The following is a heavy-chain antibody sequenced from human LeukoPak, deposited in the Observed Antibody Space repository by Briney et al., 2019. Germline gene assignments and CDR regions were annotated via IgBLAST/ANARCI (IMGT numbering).Heavy chain of an antibody. CDR1: GFTFSSYG. CDR3: ANGCSGWYERFFDY. D-gene: IGHD6-19*01. Sequence: GGSLRLSCAASGFTFSSYGMHWVRQAPGKGLEWVAFIRYDGSNKYYADSVKGRFTISRDNSKNTLYLQMNSLRAEDTAVYYCANGCSGWYERFFDYWGQGTLVTVSS. CDR2: IRYDGSNK. V-gene: IGHV3-30*02. J-gene: IGHJ4*02.